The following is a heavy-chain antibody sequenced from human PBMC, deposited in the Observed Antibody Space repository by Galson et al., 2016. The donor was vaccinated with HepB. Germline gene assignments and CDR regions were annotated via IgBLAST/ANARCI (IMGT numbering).Heavy chain of an antibody. Sequence: SLRLSCAASGFTFSCYGMHWVRQAPGKGLEWVAVVWYDGINKYYAASVKGRINISGDSSNTTLYQQMDSLKNDATAIYYCAKAKGDGSYLDYWGKGTLAPVSS. V-gene: IGHV3-33*03. J-gene: IGHJ4*02. CDR2: VWYDGINK. CDR3: AKAKGDGSYLDY. D-gene: IGHD1-26*01. CDR1: GFTFSCYG.